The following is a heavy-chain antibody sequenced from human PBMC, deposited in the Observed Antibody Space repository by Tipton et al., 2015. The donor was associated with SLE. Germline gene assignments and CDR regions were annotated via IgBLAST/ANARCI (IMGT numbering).Heavy chain of an antibody. CDR2: ISFDGINK. CDR3: AKERGQQGYNLVLDY. CDR1: GFTFSSYG. D-gene: IGHD5-24*01. V-gene: IGHV3-30*18. Sequence: SLRLSCAASGFTFSSYGMHWVRQAPGKGLEWVAVISFDGINKYYADSVRGRFTISRDNSKNTLYLQMNSLRPDDTAVYYCAKERGQQGYNLVLDYWGQGTLVPVSS. J-gene: IGHJ4*02.